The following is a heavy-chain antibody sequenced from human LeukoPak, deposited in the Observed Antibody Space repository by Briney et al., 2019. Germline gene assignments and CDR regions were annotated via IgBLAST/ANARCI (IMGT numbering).Heavy chain of an antibody. CDR1: GFTFSSYA. CDR3: AKDVSGSYWSFDY. V-gene: IGHV3-23*01. Sequence: PGGSLRLSCAASGFTFSSYAMSWVRQAPGKGLEWVSAISGSGGSTYYADSVKGRFTISRDNSKNTLYPQMNSLRAEDTAVYYCAKDVSGSYWSFDYWGQGTLVTVSS. CDR2: ISGSGGST. J-gene: IGHJ4*02. D-gene: IGHD1-26*01.